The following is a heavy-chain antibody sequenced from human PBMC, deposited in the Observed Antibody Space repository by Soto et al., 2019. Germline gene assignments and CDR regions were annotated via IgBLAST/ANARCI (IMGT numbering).Heavy chain of an antibody. CDR2: IWYDGSNK. CDR1: GFTFSSYG. V-gene: IGHV3-33*01. J-gene: IGHJ1*01. D-gene: IGHD3-22*01. Sequence: GGSLSLSCAASGFTFSSYGMHWVRQAPGKGLEWVAVIWYDGSNKYYADSVKGRFTISRDNSKNTLYLQMNSLRAEDTAVYYCAMGTYYYDSSGYYFRYWGQGTLVTVSS. CDR3: AMGTYYYDSSGYYFRY.